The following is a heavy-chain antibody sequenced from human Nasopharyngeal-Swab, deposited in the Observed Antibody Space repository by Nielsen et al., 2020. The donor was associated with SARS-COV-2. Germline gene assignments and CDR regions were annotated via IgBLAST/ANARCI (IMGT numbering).Heavy chain of an antibody. J-gene: IGHJ3*02. D-gene: IGHD3-22*01. CDR1: GGTFSSYA. CDR2: IIPIFGIA. V-gene: IGHV1-69*04. Sequence: SVKVSCKASGGTFSSYAISWVRQAPGQGLEWMGSIIPIFGIANYAQKLQGRVTITADKSTSTAYMELSSLRSEDTAVYYCARVGDSSGYYYDDAFDIWGQGTMVTVSS. CDR3: ARVGDSSGYYYDDAFDI.